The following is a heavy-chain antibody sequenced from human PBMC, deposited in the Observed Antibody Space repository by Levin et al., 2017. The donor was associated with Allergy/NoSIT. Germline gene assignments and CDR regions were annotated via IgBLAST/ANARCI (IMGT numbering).Heavy chain of an antibody. V-gene: IGHV3-9*01. D-gene: IGHD6-13*01. CDR3: VKDFAPQPTSSWSYYFDY. Sequence: GGSLRLSCAASGFKFDDYAMHWVRQAPGKGLEWVSGISWSSGHISYADSVKGRFAISRDNAKTSLYLQMNSLRAEDTALYYCVKDFAPQPTSSWSYYFDYWGQGTLVTVSS. CDR2: ISWSSGHI. J-gene: IGHJ4*02. CDR1: GFKFDDYA.